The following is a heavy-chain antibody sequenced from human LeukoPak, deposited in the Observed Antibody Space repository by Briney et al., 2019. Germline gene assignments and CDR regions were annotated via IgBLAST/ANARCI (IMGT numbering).Heavy chain of an antibody. J-gene: IGHJ4*02. D-gene: IGHD3-3*01. Sequence: GGSLRLSCAASGFTFSSYSMNWVRQAPGKGLEWVSSISSSSSYIYYADSVKGRFTISRDNAKNSLYLQMNSLRAEDTAVYYCARDNDFWSVILSYWGQGTLVTVSS. CDR3: ARDNDFWSVILSY. CDR1: GFTFSSYS. V-gene: IGHV3-21*01. CDR2: ISSSSSYI.